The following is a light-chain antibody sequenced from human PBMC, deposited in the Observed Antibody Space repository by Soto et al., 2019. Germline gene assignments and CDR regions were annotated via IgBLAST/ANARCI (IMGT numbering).Light chain of an antibody. CDR1: SSDVGGYNY. J-gene: IGLJ2*01. Sequence: QSALTQPASVSGSPGQSITISCTGTSSDVGGYNYVSWYQQHPGKAPKLMIYEVSHRPSGVSDRFSGSKSGNTASLTISGLQAEDEADYYCSSYTTRSTLVVFGGGTTLPVL. V-gene: IGLV2-14*01. CDR2: EVS. CDR3: SSYTTRSTLVV.